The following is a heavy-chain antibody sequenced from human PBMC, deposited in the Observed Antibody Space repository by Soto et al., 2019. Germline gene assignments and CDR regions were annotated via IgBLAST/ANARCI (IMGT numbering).Heavy chain of an antibody. V-gene: IGHV3-15*01. Sequence: EVQLVESGGGLVKPGGSLRLSCAASGFTFSKAWMSWVRQAPGKGPEWVGRVKSKTDGETTGYATPVRGRFTIPRNDSKDMLYLQMNRLQTEDTALYYWTACVRRTEVWGFDPWGQGTLVTVSS. J-gene: IGHJ5*02. D-gene: IGHD3-10*01. CDR1: GFTFSKAW. CDR2: VKSKTDGETT. CDR3: TACVRRTEVWGFDP.